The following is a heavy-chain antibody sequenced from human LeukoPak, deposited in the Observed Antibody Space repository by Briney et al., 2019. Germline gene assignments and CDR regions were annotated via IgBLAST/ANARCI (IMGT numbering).Heavy chain of an antibody. V-gene: IGHV3-30*02. CDR1: GFTFSSYG. Sequence: GGSPRLSCAASGFTFSSYGMHWVRQAPGKGLEWVAFIRYDGSNKYYADSVKGRFTISRDNSKNTLYLQMNSLRAEDTAVYYCAKENYDSSGYYWPDAFDIWGQGTMVTVSS. CDR2: IRYDGSNK. D-gene: IGHD3-22*01. J-gene: IGHJ3*02. CDR3: AKENYDSSGYYWPDAFDI.